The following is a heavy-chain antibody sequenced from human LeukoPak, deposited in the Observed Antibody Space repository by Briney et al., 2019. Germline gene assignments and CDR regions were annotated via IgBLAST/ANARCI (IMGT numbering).Heavy chain of an antibody. CDR1: GYTFTSYA. D-gene: IGHD5-18*01. V-gene: IGHV1-3*01. Sequence: ASVKVSCKASGYTFTSYAMHWVRQAPGQRLEWMGWINAGNGNTKYSQKFQGRVTITRDTSASTAYMELSSLRSEGTAVYYCARVRGYSYGYNYWGQGTLVTVSS. J-gene: IGHJ4*02. CDR3: ARVRGYSYGYNY. CDR2: INAGNGNT.